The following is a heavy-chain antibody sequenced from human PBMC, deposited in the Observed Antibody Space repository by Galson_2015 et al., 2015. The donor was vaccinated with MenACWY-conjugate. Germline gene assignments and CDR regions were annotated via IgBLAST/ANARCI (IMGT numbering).Heavy chain of an antibody. Sequence: SLRLSCAASGFTFSSYWMHWVRQSPGKGLVWVSRINSVGSSANYADSVKGRFTISRDNAKNTLYLQMNSLRAEDTAVYYCATYCSSPSCYANGAYWGQGTLVTVSS. CDR1: GFTFSSYW. V-gene: IGHV3-74*01. CDR3: ATYCSSPSCYANGAY. J-gene: IGHJ4*02. CDR2: INSVGSSA. D-gene: IGHD2-2*01.